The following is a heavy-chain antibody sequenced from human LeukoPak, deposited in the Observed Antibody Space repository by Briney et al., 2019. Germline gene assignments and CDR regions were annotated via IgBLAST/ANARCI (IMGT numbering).Heavy chain of an antibody. CDR3: ARARKLIAAVRYYFDY. J-gene: IGHJ4*02. CDR1: GGTFSSYA. CDR2: IIPIFGTA. D-gene: IGHD6-13*01. Sequence: ASVKVSCKASGGTFSSYAISWVRQAPGQGLEWMGGIIPIFGTANYAQKFQGRVTITADESTSTAYMELRSLRSDDTAVYYCARARKLIAAVRYYFDYWGQGTLVTVSS. V-gene: IGHV1-69*01.